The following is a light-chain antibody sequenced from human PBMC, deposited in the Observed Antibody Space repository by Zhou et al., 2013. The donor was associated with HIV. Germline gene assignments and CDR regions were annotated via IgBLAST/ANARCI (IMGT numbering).Light chain of an antibody. J-gene: IGKJ3*01. CDR2: SAS. CDR1: QGISTF. Sequence: DIQMTQSPSSLSASLGDRVLITCRASQGISTFLAWYQQKPGKLPVLLIHSASTLQSGVPSRFSGRVSGTDSSGSGTDFTLTINGLQPEDVATYYCQNYHHAPFAFGPGTKVDLK. CDR3: QNYHHAPFA. V-gene: IGKV1-27*01.